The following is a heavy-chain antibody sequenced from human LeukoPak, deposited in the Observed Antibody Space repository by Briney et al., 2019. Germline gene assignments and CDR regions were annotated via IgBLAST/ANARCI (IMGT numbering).Heavy chain of an antibody. CDR2: INPGGGST. J-gene: IGHJ2*01. D-gene: IGHD3-22*01. CDR1: GYTFTTYY. V-gene: IGHV1-46*01. Sequence: ASVKVSCKASGYTFTTYYMRWVRQAPGQGLEWMGIINPGGGSTSYAQKFQGRVTMTRDTSTSTVYMELSSLRSEDTAVYYCARDIPTNCDSSGNHNFYFDFWGRGTLVTVSS. CDR3: ARDIPTNCDSSGNHNFYFDF.